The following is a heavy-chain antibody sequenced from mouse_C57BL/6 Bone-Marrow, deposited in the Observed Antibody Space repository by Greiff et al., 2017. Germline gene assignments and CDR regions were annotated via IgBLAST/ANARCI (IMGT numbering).Heavy chain of an antibody. Sequence: EVQRVESGGGLVKPGGSLKLSCAASGFTFSSYAMSWVRQTPEKRLEWVATISDGGSYTYYPDNVKGRFAISRDNAKNNLYLQMSHLKSEDTAMYYCARGDDGYLYAMDYWGQGTSVTVSS. D-gene: IGHD2-3*01. CDR2: ISDGGSYT. CDR3: ARGDDGYLYAMDY. V-gene: IGHV5-4*01. J-gene: IGHJ4*01. CDR1: GFTFSSYA.